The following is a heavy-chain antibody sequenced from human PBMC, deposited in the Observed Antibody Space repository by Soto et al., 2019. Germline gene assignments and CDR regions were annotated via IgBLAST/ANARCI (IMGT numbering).Heavy chain of an antibody. Sequence: SETLSLTCTVSGGSISSYYWSWIRQPPGKGLEWIGYIYYSGSTNYNPSLKSRVTISVDTSKNHFSLKLSSVTAADTAVYYCASSPTYYDFWSGPGFDPWGQGTLVTVSS. J-gene: IGHJ5*02. V-gene: IGHV4-59*01. CDR1: GGSISSYY. CDR2: IYYSGST. D-gene: IGHD3-3*01. CDR3: ASSPTYYDFWSGPGFDP.